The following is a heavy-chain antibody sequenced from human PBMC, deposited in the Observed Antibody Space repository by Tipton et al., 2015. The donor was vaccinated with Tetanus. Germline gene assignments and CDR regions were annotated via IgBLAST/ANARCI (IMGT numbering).Heavy chain of an antibody. CDR1: GDSISSGGHY. CDR2: VYSTATT. J-gene: IGHJ4*02. CDR3: ARGEAYGDFPAMYFFDN. Sequence: TLSLTCSVSGDSISSGGHYWSWIRLPPGKGPEWIGYVYSTATTYYNPSLKSRVTISVDTSKNQFSLKLTSVTAADTAVYYCARGEAYGDFPAMYFFDNWGQGTLLTVSS. D-gene: IGHD4-17*01. V-gene: IGHV4-30-4*01.